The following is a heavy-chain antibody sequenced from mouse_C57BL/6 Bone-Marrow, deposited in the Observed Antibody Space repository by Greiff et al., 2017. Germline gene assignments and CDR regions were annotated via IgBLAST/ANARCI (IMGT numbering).Heavy chain of an antibody. CDR1: GYTFTSYT. J-gene: IGHJ4*01. CDR3: AIEQRRLPDAMDD. D-gene: IGHD3-2*02. CDR2: INPSSGYT. V-gene: IGHV1-4*01. Sequence: VQLQQSGAELARPGASVKMSCKASGYTFTSYTLHWVQQRPGQGLEWIGYINPSSGYTKYNQKFKGKATLTADNSSSTAYLQLSSLTSEDSAVYYCAIEQRRLPDAMDDWGQGTSVTVSS.